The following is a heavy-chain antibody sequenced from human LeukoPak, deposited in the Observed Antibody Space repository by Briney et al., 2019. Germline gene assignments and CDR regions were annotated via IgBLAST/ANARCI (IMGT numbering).Heavy chain of an antibody. Sequence: PGGSLRLSCAASGFTFSSYSMNWVRQAPGKGLEWVSSISSSSSYIYYADSVEGRFTISRDNAKNSLYLQMNSLRAEDTAVYYCAREEEAGGRNYFDYWGQGTLVTVSS. CDR1: GFTFSSYS. CDR3: AREEEAGGRNYFDY. J-gene: IGHJ4*02. D-gene: IGHD3-16*01. V-gene: IGHV3-21*01. CDR2: ISSSSSYI.